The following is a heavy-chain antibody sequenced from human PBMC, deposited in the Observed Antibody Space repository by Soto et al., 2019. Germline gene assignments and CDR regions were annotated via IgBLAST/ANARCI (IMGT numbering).Heavy chain of an antibody. D-gene: IGHD3-16*01. Sequence: SETLSLTCAVYGGFLSESYWTWIRQPPGKGLEWIGEINHVGGTNYNPSLKSRVTMSVDTSQNQFSLRLISVTAADTAMYFCVRIRYQWQSSVLWLDPWAQGTPVTVSS. J-gene: IGHJ5*02. CDR3: VRIRYQWQSSVLWLDP. V-gene: IGHV4-34*01. CDR2: INHVGGT. CDR1: GGFLSESY.